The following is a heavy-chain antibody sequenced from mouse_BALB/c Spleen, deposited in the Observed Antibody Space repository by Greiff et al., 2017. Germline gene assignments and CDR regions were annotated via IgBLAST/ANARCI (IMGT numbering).Heavy chain of an antibody. Sequence: EVHLVESGGGLVQPGGSRKLSCAASGFTFSDYGMAWVRQAPGKGPECVAFISNLAYSIYYADTVTGRFTISRENAKNTLYLEMSSLRSEDTAMYYCARASYGYEYYFDYWGQGTTLTVSS. CDR2: ISNLAYSI. CDR3: ARASYGYEYYFDY. V-gene: IGHV5-15*02. CDR1: GFTFSDYG. J-gene: IGHJ2*01. D-gene: IGHD2-2*01.